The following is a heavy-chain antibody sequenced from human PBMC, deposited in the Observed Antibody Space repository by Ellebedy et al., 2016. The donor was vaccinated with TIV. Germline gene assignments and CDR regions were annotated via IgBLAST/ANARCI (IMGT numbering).Heavy chain of an antibody. CDR2: IETDGSET. CDR3: VGFGVFNL. CDR1: GFSFSNFW. D-gene: IGHD3-3*01. Sequence: PGGSLRLSCAAWGFSFSNFWMSWVRQAPGKGLEWVAHIETDGSETYYVDSVKGRFTISRENAKNALFLQMDGLRVDDSAVYYCVGFGVFNLWGQGAPVTVSS. V-gene: IGHV3-7*01. J-gene: IGHJ5*02.